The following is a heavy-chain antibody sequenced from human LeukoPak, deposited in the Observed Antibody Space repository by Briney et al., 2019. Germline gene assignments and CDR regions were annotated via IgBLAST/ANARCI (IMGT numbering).Heavy chain of an antibody. CDR2: INHSGST. Sequence: SETLSLTCAVYGGSFSGYYWSWIRQPPGKGLEWIGEINHSGSTNYNPSLKSRVTISVDTSKNQFSLKLSSVTAADTAVYYCAREYDFWSGSYYWFDPWGQGTLVTVSS. V-gene: IGHV4-34*01. D-gene: IGHD3-3*01. CDR3: AREYDFWSGSYYWFDP. CDR1: GGSFSGYY. J-gene: IGHJ5*02.